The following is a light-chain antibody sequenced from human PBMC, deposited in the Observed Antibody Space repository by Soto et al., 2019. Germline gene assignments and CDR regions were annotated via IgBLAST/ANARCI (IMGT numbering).Light chain of an antibody. J-gene: IGKJ4*01. CDR2: WAS. CDR3: QQYYSTIT. Sequence: DIVMTQSPDSLAVSLGERATINCKSSQSVLYSSNNKNYLAWYQQKPGQPPKLLIYWASTRESVVPDRFSGSGSGTDFTLTISSLQAEDVAVYYCQQYYSTITFGGGTKVEIK. CDR1: QSVLYSSNNKNY. V-gene: IGKV4-1*01.